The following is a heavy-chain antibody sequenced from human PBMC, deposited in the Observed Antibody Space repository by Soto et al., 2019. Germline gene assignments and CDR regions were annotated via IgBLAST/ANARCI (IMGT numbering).Heavy chain of an antibody. CDR3: ALSPFSGTSYYYYGMDV. CDR2: FDPEDGET. V-gene: IGHV1-24*01. D-gene: IGHD1-26*01. J-gene: IGHJ6*02. CDR1: GYTLTELS. Sequence: ASVKVSCKVSGYTLTELSMDWVRQAPGKGLEWMGGFDPEDGETIYAQKFQGRVTMTEDTSTDTAYMELSSLRSEDTAVYYCALSPFSGTSYYYYGMDVWGQGTTVTVSS.